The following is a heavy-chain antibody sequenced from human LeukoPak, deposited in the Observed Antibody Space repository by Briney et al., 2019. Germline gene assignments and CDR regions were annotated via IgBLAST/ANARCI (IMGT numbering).Heavy chain of an antibody. J-gene: IGHJ4*02. CDR2: IYYSGST. CDR1: GGSISSGDYY. Sequence: PSETRSLTCTVSGGSISSGDYYWSWIRQPPGKGLEGIGYIYYSGSTYYNPSLKSRVTISVDTSQHQFSLKQSSVTAADTAVYYCASFCSTPSCYGGYWGQGTLVTVSS. CDR3: ASFCSTPSCYGGY. D-gene: IGHD2-2*01. V-gene: IGHV4-30-4*01.